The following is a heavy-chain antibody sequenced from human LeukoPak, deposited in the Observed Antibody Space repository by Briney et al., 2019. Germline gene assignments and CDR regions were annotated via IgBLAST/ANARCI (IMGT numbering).Heavy chain of an antibody. Sequence: PSETLSLTCAVSGYSISSGYYWGWIRQPPGKGREWIGSIYHSGSTYYNPSLKSRVTISVDTSKNQFSLKLSSVTAADTAVYYCARPANDAFDIWGQGTMVTVSS. V-gene: IGHV4-38-2*01. CDR2: IYHSGST. CDR1: GYSISSGYY. CDR3: ARPANDAFDI. J-gene: IGHJ3*02.